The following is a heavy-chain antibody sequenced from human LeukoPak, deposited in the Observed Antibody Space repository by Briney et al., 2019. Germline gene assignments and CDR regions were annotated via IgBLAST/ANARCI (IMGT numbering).Heavy chain of an antibody. CDR1: GFTFSGSA. CDR2: ISYDGSNE. CDR3: ARGSRFGELLRPFDP. V-gene: IGHV3-30-3*01. Sequence: GGSLRLSCAASGFTFSGSAMHWVRQAPGKGLEWVAVISYDGSNEYYADSVKGRFTIPRDNSKNTLYPQMNSLRAEDTAVYYCARGSRFGELLRPFDPWGQGTLVTVSS. D-gene: IGHD3-10*01. J-gene: IGHJ5*02.